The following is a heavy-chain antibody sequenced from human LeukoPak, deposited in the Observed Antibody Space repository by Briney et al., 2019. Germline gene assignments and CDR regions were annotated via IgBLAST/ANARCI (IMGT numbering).Heavy chain of an antibody. CDR2: IKSKTDGGTT. CDR3: TTDRSGGSYYPNWFDP. J-gene: IGHJ5*02. Sequence: GGSLRLSCAASGFAFSNAWMSWVRQAPGKGLEWVGRIKSKTDGGTTDYAAPVKGRFTISRDDSKNTLYLQMSSLKTEDTAVYYCTTDRSGGSYYPNWFDPWGQGTLVTVSS. CDR1: GFAFSNAW. V-gene: IGHV3-15*01. D-gene: IGHD1-26*01.